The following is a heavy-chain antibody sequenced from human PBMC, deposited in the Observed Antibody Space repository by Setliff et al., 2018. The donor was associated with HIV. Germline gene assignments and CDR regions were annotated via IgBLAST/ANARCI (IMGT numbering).Heavy chain of an antibody. J-gene: IGHJ3*02. D-gene: IGHD7-27*01. V-gene: IGHV4-31*03. CDR3: ARDGLNWGERDGFDT. CDR2: IYYSGTT. CDR1: GGSVSSGGYY. Sequence: PSETLSLTCSVSGGSVSSGGYYWSWIRQFPGKGLEWIGDIYYSGTTYYNPSLKSRVTISLDISNNHFSLRLTSVTAADTALYYCARDGLNWGERDGFDTWGQGTMVTVSS.